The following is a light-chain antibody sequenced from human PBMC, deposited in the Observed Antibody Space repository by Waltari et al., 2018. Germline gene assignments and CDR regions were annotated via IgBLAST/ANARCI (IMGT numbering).Light chain of an antibody. CDR2: RDE. CDR3: ATWDDSLGGYVV. V-gene: IGLV1-47*01. Sequence: SVLTQPPAASGTPGQRVTISCSGSSSNIGWNYVYWYQKVPGTAPKLLIYRDEQLPSGVPDRFSVSKSGTSASLAISGLRSEDEAEYYCATWDDSLGGYVVFGGGTKLTVL. CDR1: SSNIGWNY. J-gene: IGLJ2*01.